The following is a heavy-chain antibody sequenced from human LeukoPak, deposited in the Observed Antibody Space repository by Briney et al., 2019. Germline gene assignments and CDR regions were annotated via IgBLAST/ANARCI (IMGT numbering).Heavy chain of an antibody. CDR1: GFTFSSHG. CDR2: ISSSSSYI. CDR3: ARDRGRYNWNDFDY. V-gene: IGHV3-21*01. D-gene: IGHD1-20*01. J-gene: IGHJ4*02. Sequence: GGSLRLSCAASGFTFSSHGMSWVRQAPGKGLEWVSSISSSSSYIYYADSVKGRFTISRDNAKNSLYLQMNSLRAEDTAAYYCARDRGRYNWNDFDYWGQGTLVTVSS.